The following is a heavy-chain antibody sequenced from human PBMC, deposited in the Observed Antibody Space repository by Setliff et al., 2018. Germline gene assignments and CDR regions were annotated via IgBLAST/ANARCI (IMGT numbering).Heavy chain of an antibody. J-gene: IGHJ4*02. CDR3: ARGGDYCGGECYIPPPDSY. D-gene: IGHD2-21*01. CDR2: IRYDGSNK. Sequence: PGGSLRLSCAASGFTFSSYGMHWVRQAPGKGLEWVAFIRYDGSNKYYADSVKGRFTISRDNSKNTLYLQMNSLRPEDTAVYYCARGGDYCGGECYIPPPDSYWGQGTLVTVSS. V-gene: IGHV3-30*02. CDR1: GFTFSSYG.